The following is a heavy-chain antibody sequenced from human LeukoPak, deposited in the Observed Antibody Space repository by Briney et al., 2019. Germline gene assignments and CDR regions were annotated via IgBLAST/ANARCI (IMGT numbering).Heavy chain of an antibody. Sequence: QPGGSLILSCAASGFSLSIYCMTWVRQSPGKGLEWVANIKPDGGENYFVDSMKGRLTISRDNARNSLYLQMDSLRAEDTAVYFCARDGVGAIPFDYWGQGILVTVSS. CDR1: GFSLSIYC. CDR2: IKPDGGEN. D-gene: IGHD1-26*01. V-gene: IGHV3-7*01. J-gene: IGHJ4*02. CDR3: ARDGVGAIPFDY.